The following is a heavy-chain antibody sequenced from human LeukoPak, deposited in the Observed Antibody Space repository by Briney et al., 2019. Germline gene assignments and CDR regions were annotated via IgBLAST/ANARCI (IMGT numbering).Heavy chain of an antibody. Sequence: GGSLRLSCAASGFTFSGSAMHWVRQASGKGLEWVGRIRSKANSYATAYAASVKGRFTISRDDSKNTAYLQMNSLKTEDTAVYYCTTDEWSTVSPSYFDYWGQGTLVTVSS. J-gene: IGHJ4*02. D-gene: IGHD4-11*01. CDR3: TTDEWSTVSPSYFDY. CDR1: GFTFSGSA. V-gene: IGHV3-73*01. CDR2: IRSKANSYAT.